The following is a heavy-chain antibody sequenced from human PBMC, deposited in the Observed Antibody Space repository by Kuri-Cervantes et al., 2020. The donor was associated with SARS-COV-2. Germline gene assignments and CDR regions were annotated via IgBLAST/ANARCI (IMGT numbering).Heavy chain of an antibody. Sequence: ASVKVSCKASGYTFTGYYMHWVRQAPGQGLEWMGWINPNSGGTNYAQKFQGRVTVTRDTSISTASMELSRLRSDDTAVYYCARLGWDFWSGYRNYYYYYMDVWGKGTTVTVSS. V-gene: IGHV1-2*02. CDR3: ARLGWDFWSGYRNYYYYYMDV. D-gene: IGHD3-3*01. CDR2: INPNSGGT. J-gene: IGHJ6*03. CDR1: GYTFTGYY.